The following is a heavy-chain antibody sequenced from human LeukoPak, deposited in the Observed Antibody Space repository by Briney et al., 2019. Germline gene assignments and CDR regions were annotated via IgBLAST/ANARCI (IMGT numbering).Heavy chain of an antibody. CDR1: GSTFSSYA. V-gene: IGHV3-23*01. D-gene: IGHD3-22*01. J-gene: IGHJ4*02. Sequence: GGSLRLSCAASGSTFSSYAMSWVRQAPGKGLEWVSGISTSGGSSSYADSVKGLFTISRDNPRNTLYMQMNSLRAEDTALYYCAIMHPYYDGSGYWVQWGQGTLVTVSS. CDR3: AIMHPYYDGSGYWVQ. CDR2: ISTSGGSS.